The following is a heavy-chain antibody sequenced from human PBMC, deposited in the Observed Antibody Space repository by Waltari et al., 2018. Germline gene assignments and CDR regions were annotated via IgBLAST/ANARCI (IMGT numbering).Heavy chain of an antibody. CDR2: IYYSGTT. CDR3: ARGYSGNYGRFDY. J-gene: IGHJ4*02. D-gene: IGHD5-12*01. Sequence: QVQLQESGPGLVKPSETLSLTCTVSGGSISTYYWSWIRQPPGKGLEWIGYIYYSGTTNYNPSLKSRVTISVDTSKNHFSLKLSSVTAADTAVYYCARGYSGNYGRFDYWGQGTLVTVSS. V-gene: IGHV4-59*01. CDR1: GGSISTYY.